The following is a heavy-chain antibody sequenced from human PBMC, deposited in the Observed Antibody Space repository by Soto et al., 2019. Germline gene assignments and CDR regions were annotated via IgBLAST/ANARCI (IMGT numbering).Heavy chain of an antibody. CDR1: GGSISSGDYY. CDR2: IYYSGST. V-gene: IGHV4-30-4*01. D-gene: IGHD1-7*01. CDR3: ARGGDNWNYESFAFDI. Sequence: KTSETLSLTCTVSGGSISSGDYYWSWIRQPPGKGLEWIGYIYYSGSTYYNPSLKSRVTISVDTSKNQFSLKLSSVTAADTAVYYCARGGDNWNYESFAFDIWGQGTMVTVSS. J-gene: IGHJ3*02.